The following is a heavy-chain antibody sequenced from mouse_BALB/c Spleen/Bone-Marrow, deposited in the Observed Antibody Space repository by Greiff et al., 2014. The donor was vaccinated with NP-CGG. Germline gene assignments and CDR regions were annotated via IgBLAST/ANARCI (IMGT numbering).Heavy chain of an antibody. D-gene: IGHD3-3*01. J-gene: IGHJ4*01. CDR3: TRGWDAMDY. V-gene: IGHV1-15*01. Sequence: VQLQQSGAELVRPGVSVKLSCKALGYTFTDYEIHWVKQTPEHGLEWIGAIHPGSGGTAYNQKFKGKATLTVDKYFNTAHMELSSLTSEDSAVYYCTRGWDAMDYWGQGTSVTVSS. CDR2: IHPGSGGT. CDR1: GYTFTDYE.